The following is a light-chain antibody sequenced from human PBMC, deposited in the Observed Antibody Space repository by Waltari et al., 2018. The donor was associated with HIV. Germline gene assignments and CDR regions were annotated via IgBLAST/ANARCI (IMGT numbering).Light chain of an antibody. CDR2: DDS. V-gene: IGLV3-21*04. CDR1: NIGGKL. CDR3: QVWVDSRDVAVI. J-gene: IGLJ2*01. Sequence: SYALTQPPSVSVAPGKTARITCGGDNIGGKLVHWYQQKPGQAPVLVICDDSDRPSGIPERFSGSNSGNTATLTISRVEDGDEADYYCQVWVDSRDVAVIFGGGTKLTVL.